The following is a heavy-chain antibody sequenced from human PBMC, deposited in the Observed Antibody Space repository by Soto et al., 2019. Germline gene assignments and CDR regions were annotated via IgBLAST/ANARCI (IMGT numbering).Heavy chain of an antibody. Sequence: WSLRLSCAASGFIFSSYAMTWVRQAPGKGLEWVSGISGSGGTTYYADSVKGRFTISRDNSKNTLYLQMNSLRAEDSAVYYCAKRFAYSSGLDGFDIWGQGTMVTVSS. V-gene: IGHV3-23*01. CDR1: GFIFSSYA. D-gene: IGHD6-19*01. CDR2: ISGSGGTT. J-gene: IGHJ3*02. CDR3: AKRFAYSSGLDGFDI.